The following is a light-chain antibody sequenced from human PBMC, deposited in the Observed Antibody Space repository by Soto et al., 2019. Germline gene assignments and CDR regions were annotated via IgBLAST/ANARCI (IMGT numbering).Light chain of an antibody. CDR3: QQHNDWPWT. CDR1: QSVGSSY. CDR2: GAS. V-gene: IGKV3-15*01. J-gene: IGKJ1*01. Sequence: EIVMTQSPGTLSLSPGERATLSCRASQSVGSSYLAWYQQKPGQAPRLLIYGASTRATGIPGRFSGSGSGTEFTLTISSLQSEDFAVYYCQQHNDWPWTFGQGTKVEIK.